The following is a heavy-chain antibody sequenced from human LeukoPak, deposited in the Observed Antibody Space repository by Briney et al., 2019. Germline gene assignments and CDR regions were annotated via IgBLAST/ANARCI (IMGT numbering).Heavy chain of an antibody. CDR2: ISYDGSNK. CDR3: ARVGGTYYYYYMDV. CDR1: GFTFSSYA. Sequence: GGSLILSCAASGFTFSSYAMHWVRQAPGKGLEWVAVISYDGSNKYYADSVKGRFTISRDNSKNTLYLQMNSLRAEDTAVYYCARVGGTYYYYYMDVWGKGTTVTVSS. D-gene: IGHD3-10*01. J-gene: IGHJ6*03. V-gene: IGHV3-30*04.